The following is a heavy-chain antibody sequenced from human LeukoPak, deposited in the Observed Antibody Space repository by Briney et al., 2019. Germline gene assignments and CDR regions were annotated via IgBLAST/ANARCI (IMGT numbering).Heavy chain of an antibody. CDR3: ARDGPTPHYDFWSGYYAGFDY. D-gene: IGHD3-3*01. CDR2: MYFGGIT. V-gene: IGHV4-39*07. Sequence: SETLSLTCTVSGGSIRSSSFYWGWIRQLPGKGLEWIGSMYFGGITYYNPSLQSRVAISVDTSENPFSLKLSSVTAAATAVYYCARDGPTPHYDFWSGYYAGFDYWGNGTLVRVSS. J-gene: IGHJ4*01. CDR1: GGSIRSSSFY.